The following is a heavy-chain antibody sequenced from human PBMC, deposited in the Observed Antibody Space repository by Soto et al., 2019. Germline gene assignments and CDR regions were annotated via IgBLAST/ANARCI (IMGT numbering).Heavy chain of an antibody. Sequence: SETLSLTCTVSGGSISSCSCYWGWIRQPPGKGLEWIGSIYFSGSTHYNVSLTSRVTISVDTSRNQFSLKLSSVTATDTAVYYCARHVRGWQLMLDNWGQGSLVTVSS. CDR1: GGSISSCSCY. CDR2: IYFSGST. J-gene: IGHJ4*02. V-gene: IGHV4-39*01. CDR3: ARHVRGWQLMLDN. D-gene: IGHD6-13*01.